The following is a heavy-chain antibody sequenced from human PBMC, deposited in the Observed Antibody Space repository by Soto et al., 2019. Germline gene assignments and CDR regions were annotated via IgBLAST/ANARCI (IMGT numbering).Heavy chain of an antibody. V-gene: IGHV4-30-4*01. CDR2: IYYSGST. J-gene: IGHJ4*02. Sequence: SETLSLTCTVSGGSISSGDYYWSWIRQPPGKGLEWIGYIYYSGSTYYNPSLKSRVTISVDTSKNQFSLKLSSVTAADTAVYYCARAPRLRLHSFDYRGQGTLVTVSS. CDR1: GGSISSGDYY. CDR3: ARAPRLRLHSFDY.